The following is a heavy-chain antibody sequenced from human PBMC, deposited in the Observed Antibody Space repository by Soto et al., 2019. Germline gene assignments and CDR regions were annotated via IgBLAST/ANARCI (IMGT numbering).Heavy chain of an antibody. J-gene: IGHJ6*02. CDR1: GFTFSSYG. V-gene: IGHV3-30*18. CDR3: AKGIAAALFGGMDV. CDR2: ISYDGSNK. D-gene: IGHD6-13*01. Sequence: GGSLRLSCAASGFTFSSYGMHWVRQAPGKGLEWVAVISYDGSNKYYADSVKGRFTISRDNSKNTLYLQMNSLRAEDTAVYYCAKGIAAALFGGMDVWGQGTTVTVSS.